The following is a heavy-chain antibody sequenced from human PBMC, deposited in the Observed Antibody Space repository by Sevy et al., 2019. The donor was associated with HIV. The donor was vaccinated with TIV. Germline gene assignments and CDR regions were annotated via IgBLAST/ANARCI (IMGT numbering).Heavy chain of an antibody. J-gene: IGHJ5*01. V-gene: IGHV4-31*03. CDR2: IYDSGST. D-gene: IGHD5-18*01. CDR1: GGSISSGGYF. Sequence: SETLSLTCTVSGGSISSGGYFWSWIRQHPGKGLEWIGYIYDSGSTYYNPSLKSRVTLSVDKSKNQLSLKLSSVTAADTAVYYCARDSSHVETTMIKGFDSWGQGTLVTISS. CDR3: ARDSSHVETTMIKGFDS.